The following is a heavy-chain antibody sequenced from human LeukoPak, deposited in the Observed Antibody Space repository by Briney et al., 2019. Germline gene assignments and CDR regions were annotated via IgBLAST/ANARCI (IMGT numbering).Heavy chain of an antibody. J-gene: IGHJ4*02. CDR1: GFTFSNYG. D-gene: IGHD2-21*02. CDR3: VKARMPHCGTDCLES. CDR2: IRGSGGGA. Sequence: GGSLRLSCAASGFTFSNYGMSWVRQAPGKGLEWVSVIRGSGGGAYYADSVKGRFTISRDNSKNTVYLQMNSLRAEDTAVYYCVKARMPHCGTDCLESWGQGTLVTVSS. V-gene: IGHV3-23*01.